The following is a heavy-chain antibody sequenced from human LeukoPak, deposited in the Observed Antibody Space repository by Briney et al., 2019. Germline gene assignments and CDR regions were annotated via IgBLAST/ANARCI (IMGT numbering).Heavy chain of an antibody. D-gene: IGHD3-16*02. CDR1: GFTLRTYS. CDR2: ISTSSSYI. CDR3: ARADYDYVWGSYRQYYFDY. V-gene: IGHV3-21*01. Sequence: PGGSLRLSCAASGFTLRTYSMNWVRQAPGKGLEWVASISTSSSYIYYADSVKGRFTISRDNAKNSLYLQMNSLRAEDTAVYYCARADYDYVWGSYRQYYFDYWGQGTLVTVSS. J-gene: IGHJ4*02.